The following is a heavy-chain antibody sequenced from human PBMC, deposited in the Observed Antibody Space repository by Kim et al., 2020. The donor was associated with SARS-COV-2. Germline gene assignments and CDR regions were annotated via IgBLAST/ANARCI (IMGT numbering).Heavy chain of an antibody. Sequence: GESLKISCKGSGYSFTSYWIGWVRQMPGKGLELMGIIYPGDSDTRYSPSFQGQVTISADKSISTAYLQWSSLKASDTAMYYCARTLRYFDWPRSYWYFDLWGRGTLVTVSS. CDR3: ARTLRYFDWPRSYWYFDL. CDR1: GYSFTSYW. CDR2: IYPGDSDT. J-gene: IGHJ2*01. D-gene: IGHD3-9*01. V-gene: IGHV5-51*01.